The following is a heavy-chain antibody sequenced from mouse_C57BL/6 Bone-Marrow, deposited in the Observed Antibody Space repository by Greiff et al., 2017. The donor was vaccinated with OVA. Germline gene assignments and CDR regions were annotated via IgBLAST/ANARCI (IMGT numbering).Heavy chain of an antibody. CDR2: IYPGDGDT. CDR1: GYAFSSSW. J-gene: IGHJ2*01. Sequence: QVQLQQSGPELVKPGASVKISCKASGYAFSSSWMNWVKQRPGKGLEWIGRIYPGDGDTNYNGKFKGKATLTADKSSSTAYMQLSSLTSEDSAVYYCARSRGRYWGQGTTLTGSS. CDR3: ARSRGRY. V-gene: IGHV1-82*01.